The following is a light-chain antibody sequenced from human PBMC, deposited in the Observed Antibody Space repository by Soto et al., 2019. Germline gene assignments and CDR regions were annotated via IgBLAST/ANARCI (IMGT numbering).Light chain of an antibody. J-gene: IGKJ2*01. CDR1: QSISSF. V-gene: IGKV1-39*01. CDR2: AAS. CDR3: QQSYSTPRT. Sequence: DIQMTQSPSSLSASVGDRVTIACRASQSISSFLSGYQQKPGKAPKLLIYAASSLQSGVPSRFSGSGSGTDFTLTISSLQPEDFATYYCQQSYSTPRTFGQGTKLEIK.